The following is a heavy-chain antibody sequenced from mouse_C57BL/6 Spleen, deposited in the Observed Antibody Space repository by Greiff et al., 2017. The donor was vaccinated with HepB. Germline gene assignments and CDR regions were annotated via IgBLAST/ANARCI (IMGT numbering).Heavy chain of an antibody. V-gene: IGHV7-3*01. CDR3: ARYNSNRSYWYFDV. D-gene: IGHD2-5*01. J-gene: IGHJ1*03. CDR1: GFTFTDYY. Sequence: EVKLVESGGGLVQPGGSLSLSCAASGFTFTDYYMSWVRQPPGKALEWLGFIRNKANGYTTEYSASVKGRFTISRDNSQSILYLQMNALRAEDSATYYCARYNSNRSYWYFDVWGTGTTVTVSS. CDR2: IRNKANGYTT.